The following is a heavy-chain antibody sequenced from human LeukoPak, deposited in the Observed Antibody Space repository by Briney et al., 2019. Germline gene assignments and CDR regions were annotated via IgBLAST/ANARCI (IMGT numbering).Heavy chain of an antibody. J-gene: IGHJ4*02. CDR1: GFTFSNYA. CDR2: ISSGGTYE. D-gene: IGHD3-10*01. V-gene: IGHV3-30*01. CDR3: ARDSTHYYDSGSSGPHYFDS. Sequence: GKSLRLSCAASGFTFSNYAMHWVRQAPGKGLEWVSLISSGGTYEYYADSVKGRFTISRDNSKNTLYLQLNSLRAEDTAVYYCARDSTHYYDSGSSGPHYFDSWGQGTLVTVSS.